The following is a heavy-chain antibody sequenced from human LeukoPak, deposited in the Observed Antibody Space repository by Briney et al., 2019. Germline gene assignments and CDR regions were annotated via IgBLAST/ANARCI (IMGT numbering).Heavy chain of an antibody. CDR1: GGSISSSSYY. Sequence: SAETLSLTCTVSGGSISSSSYYWGWIRQPPGKGLEWIGSIYYSGNTYYNSSLKSRVTISLDTSKNQFSLKLSSVTAADTAVYYCARESYYDSSGYSHDAFDIWGQGTMVTVSS. CDR2: IYYSGNT. V-gene: IGHV4-39*07. J-gene: IGHJ3*02. CDR3: ARESYYDSSGYSHDAFDI. D-gene: IGHD3-22*01.